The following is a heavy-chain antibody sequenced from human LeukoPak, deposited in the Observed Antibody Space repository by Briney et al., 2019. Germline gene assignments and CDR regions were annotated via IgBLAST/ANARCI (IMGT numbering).Heavy chain of an antibody. D-gene: IGHD5-18*01. Sequence: SETLSLTCTVSGGSISSSSYYWGWIRQPPGKGLERIGSIYYSGSTYYNPSLKSRVTISVDTSKNQFSLKLSSVTAADTAVYYCARPKSHGYSYGLKAFDIWGPGTMVTVSS. CDR1: GGSISSSSYY. J-gene: IGHJ3*02. CDR2: IYYSGST. CDR3: ARPKSHGYSYGLKAFDI. V-gene: IGHV4-39*01.